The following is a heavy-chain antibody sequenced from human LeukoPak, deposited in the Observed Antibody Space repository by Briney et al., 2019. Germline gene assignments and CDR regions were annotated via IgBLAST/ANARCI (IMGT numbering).Heavy chain of an antibody. CDR3: ARQTYYDSSGYYSPY. CDR2: ISSSSSYI. J-gene: IGHJ4*02. CDR1: GFTFSSYG. V-gene: IGHV3-21*01. D-gene: IGHD3-22*01. Sequence: GGSLRLSCAASGFTFSSYGMNWVRQAPGKGLEWVSSISSSSSYIYYADSVKGRFTISRDNAKNSLYLQMNSLRAEDTAVYYCARQTYYDSSGYYSPYWGQGTLVTVSS.